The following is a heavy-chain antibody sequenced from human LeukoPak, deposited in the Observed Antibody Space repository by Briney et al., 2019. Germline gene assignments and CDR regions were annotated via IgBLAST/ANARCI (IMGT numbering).Heavy chain of an antibody. CDR3: AKDKIAARPPYYYYYYMDV. V-gene: IGHV3-9*01. CDR2: ISWNSGSI. D-gene: IGHD6-6*01. Sequence: PGRSLRLSCAASGFTFDDYAMHWVRQAPGKGLEWVSSISWNSGSIGYADSVKGRFTISRDNAKNSLYLQMNSLRAEDTALYYCAKDKIAARPPYYYYYYMDVWGKGTTVTVSS. CDR1: GFTFDDYA. J-gene: IGHJ6*03.